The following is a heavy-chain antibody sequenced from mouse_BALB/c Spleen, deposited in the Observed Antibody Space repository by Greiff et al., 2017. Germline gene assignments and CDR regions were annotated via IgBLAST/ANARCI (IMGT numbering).Heavy chain of an antibody. CDR2: IDPANGNT. CDR3: VLSGRFAY. V-gene: IGHV14-3*02. D-gene: IGHD3-1*01. Sequence: EVQLVESGAELVKPGASVKLSCTASGFNINDTYMHWVKQRPEQGLEWIGRIDPANGNTKYDPKFQGKATITADTSSNTAYLQLSSLTSEDTAVYYCVLSGRFAYWGQGTLVTVSA. CDR1: GFNINDTY. J-gene: IGHJ3*01.